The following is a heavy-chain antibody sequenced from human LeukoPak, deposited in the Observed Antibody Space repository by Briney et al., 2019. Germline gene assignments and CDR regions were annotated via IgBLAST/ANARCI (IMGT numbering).Heavy chain of an antibody. V-gene: IGHV1-18*01. D-gene: IGHD3-10*01. CDR3: ARARMTMVRGVITYFYMDV. CDR2: ISPYKSNT. J-gene: IGHJ6*03. CDR1: GYAFVSYG. Sequence: ASVKVSCKASGYAFVSYGISWVRQAPGQGLEWMGWISPYKSNTNNEQRLQGRVTMTTDTSTSAAYMELRSLRSDDTAVYYCARARMTMVRGVITYFYMDVWGQGTTVTVSS.